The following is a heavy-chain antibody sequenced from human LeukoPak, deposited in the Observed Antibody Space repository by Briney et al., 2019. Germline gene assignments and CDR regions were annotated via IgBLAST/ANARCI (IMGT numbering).Heavy chain of an antibody. CDR1: GFTFSSYA. J-gene: IGHJ4*02. Sequence: GGSLRLSCAASGFTFSSYAMSWVRQAPGKGLEWVSAISGSGGSTYYADSVKGRFTISRDNSKNTLYLQMNSLRAEDTAVYYCARARRRWELLVGDYFDYWGQGTLVTVSS. V-gene: IGHV3-23*01. CDR3: ARARRRWELLVGDYFDY. D-gene: IGHD1-26*01. CDR2: ISGSGGST.